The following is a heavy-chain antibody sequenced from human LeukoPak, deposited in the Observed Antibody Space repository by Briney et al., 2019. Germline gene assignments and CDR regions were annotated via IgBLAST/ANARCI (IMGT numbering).Heavy chain of an antibody. D-gene: IGHD6-13*01. CDR2: ISGSGGST. Sequence: PGGSLRLSCAASGFTFSSYAMSWVRQAPGRGLEWVSVISGSGGSTYYADSVKGRFTISRDNSKNTLYLQMNSLRAEDTAVYYCAKEGAAAPSIDAFDIWGQGTMVTVSS. V-gene: IGHV3-23*01. CDR3: AKEGAAAPSIDAFDI. J-gene: IGHJ3*02. CDR1: GFTFSSYA.